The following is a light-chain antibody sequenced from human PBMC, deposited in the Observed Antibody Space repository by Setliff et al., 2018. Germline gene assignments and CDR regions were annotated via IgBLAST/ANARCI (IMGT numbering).Light chain of an antibody. Sequence: QSVLAQPPSVSGAPGQRVSISCTGSSSNIGAGYDVHWYQQLPGTAPKVPIYSNTNRPSGVPDRFSGSRSGTSASLAITGLQAEDEADYYCQSYDISPRGFHWVFGGGTKVTVL. CDR1: SSNIGAGYD. V-gene: IGLV1-40*01. CDR3: QSYDISPRGFHWV. CDR2: SNT. J-gene: IGLJ3*02.